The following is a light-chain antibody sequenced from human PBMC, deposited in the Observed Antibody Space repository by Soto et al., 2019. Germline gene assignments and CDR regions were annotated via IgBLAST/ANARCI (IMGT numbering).Light chain of an antibody. Sequence: QSVLTQPPSVSGAPGQRVTISCTGSSSNIGAGYDVHWCQQLPGTAPKLLIYGNSNRPSGVPDRFSGSKSGTSASLAITGLQAEDEADYYCQSYDSSLSALHVLFGGGTKLTVL. CDR3: QSYDSSLSALHVL. J-gene: IGLJ2*01. CDR2: GNS. CDR1: SSNIGAGYD. V-gene: IGLV1-40*01.